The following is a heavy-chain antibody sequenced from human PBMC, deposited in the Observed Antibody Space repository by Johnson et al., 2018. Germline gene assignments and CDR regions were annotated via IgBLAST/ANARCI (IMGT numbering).Heavy chain of an antibody. J-gene: IGHJ3*02. Sequence: QVQLVESGGGVVQPGRSLRLSCAASGFTFSSYGMHWVRQAPGKGLEWVTVISFDGSNKYYADSVKGRFTISRDNAKNTLYLKMNSLGDEDTAVFYCAKDMDPFRTVTYPLDAFDIWDQGTMVTV. CDR3: AKDMDPFRTVTYPLDAFDI. CDR2: ISFDGSNK. CDR1: GFTFSSYG. D-gene: IGHD4-17*01. V-gene: IGHV3-30*18.